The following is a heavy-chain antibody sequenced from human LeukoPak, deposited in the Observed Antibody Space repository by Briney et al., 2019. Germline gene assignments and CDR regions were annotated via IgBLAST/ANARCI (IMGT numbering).Heavy chain of an antibody. CDR2: ISPGGGPT. CDR3: AKDGAWLRFDD. V-gene: IGHV3-23*01. CDR1: GFTFDDYG. J-gene: IGHJ4*02. Sequence: GGSLRLSCAASGFTFDDYGMSWVRQAPGKGLEWVSGISPGGGPTYYADSVKGRFTISRDDPKNTLYLQMENLRAEDTAVYYCAKDGAWLRFDDWGQGILVTVSS. D-gene: IGHD3-22*01.